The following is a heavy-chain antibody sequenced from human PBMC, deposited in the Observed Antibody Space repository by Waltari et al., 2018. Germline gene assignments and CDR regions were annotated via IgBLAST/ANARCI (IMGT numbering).Heavy chain of an antibody. J-gene: IGHJ4*02. D-gene: IGHD6-19*01. Sequence: QVQLVQSGAEVKKPGASVKVSCKASGYTFTSYAMHWVRQAPGQRLEWMGWINAGNGNTKYSQKFRGRVTITRDTSASTAYMELSSLRSEDTAVYYCARRSSSGWYYFDYWGQGTLVTVSS. CDR2: INAGNGNT. CDR1: GYTFTSYA. CDR3: ARRSSSGWYYFDY. V-gene: IGHV1-3*01.